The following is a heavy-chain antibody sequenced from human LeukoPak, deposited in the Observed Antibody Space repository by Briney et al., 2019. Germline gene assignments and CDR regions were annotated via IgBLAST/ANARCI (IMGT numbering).Heavy chain of an antibody. CDR1: SGSFSSGGYH. CDR2: IYDGGST. Sequence: SETLSLTCTVSSGSFSSGGYHWSWIRQPQGAGLEWTGYIYDGGSTYYNPSLKSRVTISVDTSKNQFSLKLSSVTAADTAVYYCARGVDTAMVPFECWGQGTLVTVSS. D-gene: IGHD5-18*01. V-gene: IGHV4-61*08. J-gene: IGHJ4*02. CDR3: ARGVDTAMVPFEC.